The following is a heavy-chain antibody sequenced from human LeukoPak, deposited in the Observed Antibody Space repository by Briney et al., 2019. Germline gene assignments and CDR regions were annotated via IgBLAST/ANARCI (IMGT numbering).Heavy chain of an antibody. J-gene: IGHJ4*02. CDR2: IYHSGST. D-gene: IGHD3-22*01. CDR1: DHSISNGYY. CDR3: ASPYDRSGCYFY. Sequence: SETLSLTCAVSDHSISNGYYWGWIRQPPGKGLEWIGSIYHSGSTYYNPSLKSRVTISVDTSKNQFSLRLRSVTAADTAVYYCASPYDRSGCYFYWGQGTLVTVSS. V-gene: IGHV4-38-2*01.